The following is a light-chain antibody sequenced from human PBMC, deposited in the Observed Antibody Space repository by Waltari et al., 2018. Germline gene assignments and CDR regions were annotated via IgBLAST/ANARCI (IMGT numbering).Light chain of an antibody. Sequence: EIVLTQSPGTLSLSPGERATLSCRASQSVNNDDLAWYQQKPGQGPRLLIYGASNRATGIPDRFSGSGSGTDFTLIISRLEPEDFAVYYCHQYTYSPAFGLGTKLEIK. V-gene: IGKV3-20*01. CDR3: HQYTYSPA. CDR2: GAS. CDR1: QSVNNDD. J-gene: IGKJ1*01.